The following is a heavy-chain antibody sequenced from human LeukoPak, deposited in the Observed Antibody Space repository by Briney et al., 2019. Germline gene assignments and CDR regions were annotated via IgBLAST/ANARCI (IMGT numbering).Heavy chain of an antibody. D-gene: IGHD3-22*01. CDR3: ATYDSSGYADYYLDY. CDR1: GASISSYY. CDR2: IHYSGGI. V-gene: IGHV4-59*01. J-gene: IGHJ4*02. Sequence: SETLSLTCTVSGASISSYYWNWFRQSPGKGLEWIGNIHYSGGINYSPSLKSRVTISVDTSKNQFSLKLSSVTAADTAVYYCATYDSSGYADYYLDYWGQGTLVTVSS.